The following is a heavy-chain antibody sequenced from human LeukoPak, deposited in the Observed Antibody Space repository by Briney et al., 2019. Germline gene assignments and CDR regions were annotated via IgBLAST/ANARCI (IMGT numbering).Heavy chain of an antibody. CDR3: SEGLPGSGSYYIFNYYYYEMDV. J-gene: IGHJ6*01. V-gene: IGHV1-8*01. CDR1: GYTFTSYY. CDR2: MNPNSGNT. D-gene: IGHD3-10*01. Sequence: GASVKVSCKASGYTFTSYYINWVRQATGQGLEWMGWMNPNSGNTGYAQKFQGRVTLNRNTSITTAYMELGSLRSEDTAVYYCSEGLPGSGSYYIFNYYYYEMDVWGQGTTVTVS.